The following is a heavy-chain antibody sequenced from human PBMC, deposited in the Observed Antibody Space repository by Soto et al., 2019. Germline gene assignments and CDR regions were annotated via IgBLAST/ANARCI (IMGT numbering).Heavy chain of an antibody. CDR1: GFSVTGFY. CDR3: AKDFTRKPDYLLEH. V-gene: IGHV1-2*02. D-gene: IGHD3-10*01. Sequence: ASVKVSCRASGFSVTGFYIHWLRQVPGQGLEWMGWINAHSGGTEYAQKFQGRVTLTRETSIATAYLTLTSLTSDDTALYYCAKDFTRKPDYLLEHWG. J-gene: IGHJ1*01. CDR2: INAHSGGT.